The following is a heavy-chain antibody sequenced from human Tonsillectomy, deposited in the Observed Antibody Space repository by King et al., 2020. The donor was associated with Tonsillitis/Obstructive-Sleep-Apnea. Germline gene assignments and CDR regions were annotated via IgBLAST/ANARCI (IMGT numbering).Heavy chain of an antibody. J-gene: IGHJ4*02. D-gene: IGHD3-10*01. V-gene: IGHV1-46*01. CDR3: ARAYGSGTYYQFDS. CDR1: GYTFTSFY. Sequence: QLVQSGAEGKKPGASVKISCRASGYTFTSFYIHWVRQAPGQGLEWMGTFNPSDGNTTYAQNFQGRGTMTRDTYTSAVYMVMSSLRSADTAVYYCARAYGSGTYYQFDSWGQGTLVTVSS. CDR2: FNPSDGNT.